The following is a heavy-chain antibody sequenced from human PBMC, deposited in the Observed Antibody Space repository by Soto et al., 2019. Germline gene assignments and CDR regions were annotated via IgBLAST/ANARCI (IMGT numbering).Heavy chain of an antibody. J-gene: IGHJ5*02. Sequence: PSQTLSLTGAISGDSVSSNSAAWNWIRPSPSRGLEWLGRTYYRSKWYNDYAVSVKSRITINPDTSKNQFSLQLNSVTPEDTAVFYCARGLAMDTAMFFWFDPWGQGTLVTVSS. D-gene: IGHD5-18*01. CDR1: GDSVSSNSAA. V-gene: IGHV6-1*01. CDR2: TYYRSKWYN. CDR3: ARGLAMDTAMFFWFDP.